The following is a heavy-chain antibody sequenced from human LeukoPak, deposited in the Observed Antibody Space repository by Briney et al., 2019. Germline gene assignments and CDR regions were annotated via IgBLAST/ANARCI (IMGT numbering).Heavy chain of an antibody. V-gene: IGHV4-4*07. D-gene: IGHD6-13*01. CDR1: GGSISSYY. CDR3: AGDGYRTSWYYY. CDR2: IYTSGST. Sequence: SPTLSLTCTVSGGSISSYYRSWIRQPAGKGLEWIGHIYTSGSTKYNPSLNSRVTISLDKSENQCSLKLSSVTAADTAVYYCAGDGYRTSWYYYWGQGTLVTVSS. J-gene: IGHJ4*02.